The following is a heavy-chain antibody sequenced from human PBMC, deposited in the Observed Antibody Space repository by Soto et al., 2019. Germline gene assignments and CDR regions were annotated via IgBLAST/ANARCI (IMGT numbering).Heavy chain of an antibody. CDR2: IYYSGST. CDR3: ARGGDGDYYYGMDV. V-gene: IGHV4-59*01. D-gene: IGHD3-16*01. J-gene: IGHJ6*02. Sequence: PSETLSLTCTVSGGSISSYYWSWIRQPPGKGLEWIGYIYYSGSTNYNPSLKSRVTISVDTSKNQFSLKLSSVTAADTAVYYCARGGDGDYYYGMDVWGQGTTVTVYS. CDR1: GGSISSYY.